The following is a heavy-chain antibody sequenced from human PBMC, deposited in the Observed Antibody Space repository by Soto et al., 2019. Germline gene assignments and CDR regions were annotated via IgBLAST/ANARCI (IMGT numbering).Heavy chain of an antibody. J-gene: IGHJ4*02. CDR2: IYYRGNT. Sequence: SETLSLTCSVSGYSISSGFYWDWIRQPPGKGLEWIGSIYYRGNTYYNPSHNGRITISLDTSKNQFSLRLTSVTAADTAVYYCARGEVRGLIATGLDYWSQGARVTVSS. D-gene: IGHD3-10*01. V-gene: IGHV4-38-2*02. CDR1: GYSISSGFY. CDR3: ARGEVRGLIATGLDY.